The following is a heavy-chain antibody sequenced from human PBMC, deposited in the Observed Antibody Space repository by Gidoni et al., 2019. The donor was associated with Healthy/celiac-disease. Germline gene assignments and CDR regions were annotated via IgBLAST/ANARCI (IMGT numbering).Heavy chain of an antibody. CDR2: IFSNDEK. Sequence: QVTLKESGPVLVKPTETLTLTCTVSGFSLSNARMGVSWIRQPPGKALEWLAHIFSNDEKSYSTSLKSRLTISKDTSKSQVVLTMTNMDPVDTATYYCARIPKCSLAARFHVALCGAFDIWGQGTMVTVSS. D-gene: IGHD6-6*01. CDR3: ARIPKCSLAARFHVALCGAFDI. V-gene: IGHV2-26*01. J-gene: IGHJ3*02. CDR1: GFSLSNARMG.